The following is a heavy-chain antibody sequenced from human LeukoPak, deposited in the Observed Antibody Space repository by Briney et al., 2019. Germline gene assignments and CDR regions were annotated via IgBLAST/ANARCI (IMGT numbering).Heavy chain of an antibody. Sequence: GGSLRLSCAASGFTFSSYAMHWVREAPGKGLEWVAVISYDGSNKYYADSVKGRFTISRDNPKNTLYLQMNSLRAEDTAVYYCARDRYCSGGSCYLRRGMDVWGQGTTVTVSS. CDR1: GFTFSSYA. CDR2: ISYDGSNK. D-gene: IGHD2-15*01. CDR3: ARDRYCSGGSCYLRRGMDV. J-gene: IGHJ6*02. V-gene: IGHV3-30*04.